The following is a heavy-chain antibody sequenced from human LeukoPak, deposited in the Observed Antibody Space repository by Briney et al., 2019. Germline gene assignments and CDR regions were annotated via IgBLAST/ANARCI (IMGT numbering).Heavy chain of an antibody. V-gene: IGHV3-7*01. D-gene: IGHD3-10*01. CDR1: GFTFSSYW. CDR2: IKQDGSEK. CDR3: ARGPGSAIILSWFDY. Sequence: GGSLRLSCAASGFTFSSYWMSWVRQAPGKGLEWVANIKQDGSEKYYVDSVKGRFTISRDNAKNSLYLQMSSLRAEDTAVYYCARGPGSAIILSWFDYWGQGTLVTVSS. J-gene: IGHJ4*02.